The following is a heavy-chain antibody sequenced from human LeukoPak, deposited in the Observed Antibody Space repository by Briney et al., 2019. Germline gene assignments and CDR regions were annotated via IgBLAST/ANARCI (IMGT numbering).Heavy chain of an antibody. J-gene: IGHJ5*02. CDR3: ARATPQRRTDTSGWYSNWFDP. Sequence: PSETLSLTCTVSGGSISSNNYSWGWIRQPPGKGLEWIGSIYYSGTTFYRPSLKTRVTISLDTSKNQFSLKLSSVTAADTAVYYCARATPQRRTDTSGWYSNWFDPWGQGTLVTVSS. CDR1: GGSISSNNYS. CDR2: IYYSGTT. D-gene: IGHD6-19*01. V-gene: IGHV4-39*07.